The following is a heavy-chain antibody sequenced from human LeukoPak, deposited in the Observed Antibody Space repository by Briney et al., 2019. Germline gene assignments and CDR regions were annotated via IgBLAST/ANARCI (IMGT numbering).Heavy chain of an antibody. CDR1: GFTFSSYG. J-gene: IGHJ6*03. D-gene: IGHD3-10*01. Sequence: PGGSLRLSCAASGFTFSSYGMSWVRQAPGKGLEWVSAISGSGGSTYYADSVKGRFAISRDNSKNTLYLQMNSLRAEDTAVYYCAKAKVPMVRGVMRHYYYMDVWGKGTTVTISS. V-gene: IGHV3-23*01. CDR3: AKAKVPMVRGVMRHYYYMDV. CDR2: ISGSGGST.